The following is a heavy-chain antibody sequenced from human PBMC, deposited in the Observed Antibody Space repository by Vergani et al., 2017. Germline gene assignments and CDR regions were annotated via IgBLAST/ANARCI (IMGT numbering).Heavy chain of an antibody. CDR3: ASKRGACRAAYCHSYDF. CDR2: IYSSGST. J-gene: IGHJ4*02. Sequence: QVQLQESGPGLLKPSQTLSLTCSGAGDSISSGNYYWNWIRQPAGKGLEWMGRIYSSGSTSYNPSSKSRITMSLDTSKNQFSLRLTAVTAADTAVYYCASKRGACRAAYCHSYDFWGPGTLVGVSS. CDR1: GDSISSGNYY. V-gene: IGHV4-61*02. D-gene: IGHD2-15*01.